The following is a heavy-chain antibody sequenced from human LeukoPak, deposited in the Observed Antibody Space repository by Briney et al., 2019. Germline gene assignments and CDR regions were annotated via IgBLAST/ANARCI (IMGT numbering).Heavy chain of an antibody. CDR1: GLIFSKYW. CDR3: ARDASALY. Sequence: GGSLRLSCAASGLIFSKYWMTRVRQAPGKGLEGVASIKPDGSEKYYLDSVKGRFTISRDNARDSLYLQMNSLRDDDTSVYFCARDASALYWGRGTLVTVSS. J-gene: IGHJ4*02. D-gene: IGHD6-19*01. CDR2: IKPDGSEK. V-gene: IGHV3-7*01.